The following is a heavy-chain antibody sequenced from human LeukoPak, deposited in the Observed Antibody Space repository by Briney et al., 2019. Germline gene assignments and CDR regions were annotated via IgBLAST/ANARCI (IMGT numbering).Heavy chain of an antibody. Sequence: GGSMRLSCAASGFIFSSYGMYWVRQAPGKGLEGVAVISNDGNSKQYADSVKGRFTISRDNSKNTLYLHMNSLRADDTAVYFSGRERLTRFFDYWGQGTLVTVSS. J-gene: IGHJ4*02. D-gene: IGHD3-9*01. V-gene: IGHV3-30*03. CDR1: GFIFSSYG. CDR2: ISNDGNSK. CDR3: GRERLTRFFDY.